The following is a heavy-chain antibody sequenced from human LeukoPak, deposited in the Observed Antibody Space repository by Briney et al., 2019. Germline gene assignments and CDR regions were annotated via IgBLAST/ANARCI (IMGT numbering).Heavy chain of an antibody. CDR1: GGSISSHY. Sequence: SETLSLKCNVSGGSISSHYWSWIRQPPGKGLEWMGYIYYSWSTNYNPSLKSRVTISVDTSNNQLSLKLSSVTAADTAVYYCARTRDGYNSASPFDSWGQGTLVTVSS. V-gene: IGHV4-59*11. CDR2: IYYSWST. CDR3: ARTRDGYNSASPFDS. J-gene: IGHJ4*02. D-gene: IGHD5-24*01.